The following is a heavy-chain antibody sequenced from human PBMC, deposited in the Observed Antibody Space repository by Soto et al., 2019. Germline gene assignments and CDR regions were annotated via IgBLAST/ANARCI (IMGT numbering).Heavy chain of an antibody. Sequence: GGSLRLSCAASGFTFSSYSMNWVRQAPGKGLEWVSSISSSSSYIYYADSVKGRFTISRDNAKNSLYLQMNSLRAEDTAVYYCARVQQVRGVIIHYYGMNVWGQGTTVTVSS. D-gene: IGHD3-10*01. J-gene: IGHJ6*02. V-gene: IGHV3-21*01. CDR2: ISSSSSYI. CDR3: ARVQQVRGVIIHYYGMNV. CDR1: GFTFSSYS.